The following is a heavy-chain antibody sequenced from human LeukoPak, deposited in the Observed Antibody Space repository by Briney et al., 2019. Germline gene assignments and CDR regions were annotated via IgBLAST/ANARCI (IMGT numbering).Heavy chain of an antibody. Sequence: SVKVSCKASGYTFTSYGISWVRQAPGQGLEWMGWISAYNGNTNYAQKLQSRVTMTTDTSTSTAYMELRSLRSADTAVYYCARDELTYYDILTGYYRESMRFDPWGQGTLVTVSS. CDR2: ISAYNGNT. V-gene: IGHV1-18*04. CDR1: GYTFTSYG. CDR3: ARDELTYYDILTGYYRESMRFDP. J-gene: IGHJ5*02. D-gene: IGHD3-9*01.